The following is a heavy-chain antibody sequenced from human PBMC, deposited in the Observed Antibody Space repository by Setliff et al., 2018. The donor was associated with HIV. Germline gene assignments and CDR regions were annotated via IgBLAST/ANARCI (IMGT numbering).Heavy chain of an antibody. J-gene: IGHJ5*02. CDR3: AKNLNWFDP. CDR1: GFKFDDYG. V-gene: IGHV3-20*04. Sequence: GASLTISCAASGFKFDDYGMSWVRQAPGKGLQWVSGINWNGETTTYADSLKGRFTISRDNTKMSLHLVIDSLRAEDTAVYYCAKNLNWFDPWGQGTLVTVSS. CDR2: INWNGETT.